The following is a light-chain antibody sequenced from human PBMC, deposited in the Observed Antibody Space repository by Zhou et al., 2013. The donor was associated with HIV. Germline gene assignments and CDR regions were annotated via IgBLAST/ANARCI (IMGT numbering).Light chain of an antibody. Sequence: DIQMTQSPSSLSASVGDRVTITCRASQGIGTFLAWYQQQPGKAPKLLIYAASRLQSGVPSRFSGSGSGTDFTLTITSLEPEDFATYYCQQSYITPPTTFGQGTRL. CDR2: AAS. J-gene: IGKJ5*01. CDR1: QGIGTF. CDR3: QQSYITPPTT. V-gene: IGKV1-39*01.